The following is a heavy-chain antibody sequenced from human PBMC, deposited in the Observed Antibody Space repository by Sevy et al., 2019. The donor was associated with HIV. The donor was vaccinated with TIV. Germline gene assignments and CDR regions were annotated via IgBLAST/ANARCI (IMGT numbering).Heavy chain of an antibody. CDR3: ANGTSDRLDY. CDR2: FYYSGRT. Sequence: SETLSLTCTVSGDSISGYYWSWIRQPPGKGLEWIGYFYYSGRTNYNPSLKSRATISVDTSKNQISLTLTSGTAADTAIYYWANGTSDRLDYWGQGTLVTVSS. D-gene: IGHD1-1*01. CDR1: GDSISGYY. J-gene: IGHJ4*02. V-gene: IGHV4-59*01.